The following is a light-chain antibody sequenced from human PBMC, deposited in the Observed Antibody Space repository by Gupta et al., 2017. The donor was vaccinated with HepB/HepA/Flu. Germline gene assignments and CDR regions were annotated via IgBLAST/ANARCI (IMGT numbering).Light chain of an antibody. Sequence: QSALTQPASGSGSPGPSITISYTSTRSDVGGYNYVSWYQQPPGKAPKLMIYDVTNRPPGVPDRFSASNYGTTATVTTTGLQAEDEADYYWHSQTTTSNLGVFGGGTKLTVL. V-gene: IGLV2-14*03. J-gene: IGLJ3*02. CDR1: RSDVGGYNY. CDR2: DVT. CDR3: HSQTTTSNLGV.